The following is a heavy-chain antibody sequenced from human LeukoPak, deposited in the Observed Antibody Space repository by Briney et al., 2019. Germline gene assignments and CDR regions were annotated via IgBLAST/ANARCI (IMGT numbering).Heavy chain of an antibody. CDR3: ARSGFRTYCGTDCYSDYMDV. CDR2: IYYTGAI. J-gene: IGHJ6*03. Sequence: SETLSLTCTVSGGSVSGDSWTWIRQPAGKGLEWIGYIYYTGAINYSPSLMGRVAMSVDTSQNQFSLKLTSVTAADTAVYYCARSGFRTYCGTDCYSDYMDVWGKGTTVIVSS. V-gene: IGHV4-59*02. D-gene: IGHD2-21*02. CDR1: GGSVSGDS.